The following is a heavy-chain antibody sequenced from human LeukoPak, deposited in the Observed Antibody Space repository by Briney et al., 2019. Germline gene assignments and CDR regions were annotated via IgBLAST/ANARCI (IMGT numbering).Heavy chain of an antibody. J-gene: IGHJ6*03. Sequence: GGSLRLSCAASGFTFSDYYMSWIRQAPGKGLEWVSYISSSGNTIYYADSVKGRFTISRDNAKNSLYLQMSSLRGEDTAVYFCARDPHYYYMDVWGKGTTVFVSS. CDR2: ISSSGNTI. CDR1: GFTFSDYY. V-gene: IGHV3-11*04. CDR3: ARDPHYYYMDV.